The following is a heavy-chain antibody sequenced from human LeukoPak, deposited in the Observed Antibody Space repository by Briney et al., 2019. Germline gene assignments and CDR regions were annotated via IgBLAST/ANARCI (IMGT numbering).Heavy chain of an antibody. CDR2: IYWNDDK. Sequence: SGPTLVKPTQTLTLTCTFSGFSLSTSGVGVGWIRQPPGKALEWLALIYWNDDKRYSPSLKSRLTITKDTSKNQVVLTMTNMDPVDTATYYCAHSRYSSSWKDYYYYYMDVWGKGTTVTISS. V-gene: IGHV2-5*01. CDR3: AHSRYSSSWKDYYYYYMDV. J-gene: IGHJ6*03. CDR1: GFSLSTSGVG. D-gene: IGHD6-13*01.